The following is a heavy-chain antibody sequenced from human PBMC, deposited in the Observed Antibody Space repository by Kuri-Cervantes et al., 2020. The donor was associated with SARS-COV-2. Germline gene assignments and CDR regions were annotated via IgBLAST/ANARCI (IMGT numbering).Heavy chain of an antibody. D-gene: IGHD2-21*01. V-gene: IGHV1-8*02. CDR3: YCAPKEGFDS. CDR1: GYTFNNYD. CDR2: VKTNSGNT. J-gene: IGHJ4*02. Sequence: ASVKVSGKASGYTFNNYDINWVRQATGQGLEWMGMVKTNSGNTLYAQFFQGRVTMTRDISTSTVYMELSSLTSEDTAIYYCYCAPKEGFDSWGQGTLVTVSS.